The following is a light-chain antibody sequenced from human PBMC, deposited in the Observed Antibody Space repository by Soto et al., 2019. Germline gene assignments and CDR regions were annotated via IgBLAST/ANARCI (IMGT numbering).Light chain of an antibody. Sequence: DIVLTQSPATLSLSPGERATLSCGASQRISSTFLAWYQQKPGLAPRLLIYDTSIRATGIPDRFRGSGSGTDFTLTISRLEPEDSAVYYCQHYAGSPITFVQGTRVEIK. V-gene: IGKV3D-20*01. CDR3: QHYAGSPIT. CDR2: DTS. CDR1: QRISSTF. J-gene: IGKJ5*01.